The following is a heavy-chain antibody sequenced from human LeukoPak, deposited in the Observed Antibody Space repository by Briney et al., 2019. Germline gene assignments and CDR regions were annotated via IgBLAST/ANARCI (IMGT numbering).Heavy chain of an antibody. D-gene: IGHD1-26*01. CDR1: GFTFSSYW. CDR2: INSDGSST. Sequence: GGSLRLSCAAPGFTFSSYWMHWVRQAPGKGLVWVSRINSDGSSTSYADSVKGRFTISRDNAKNTLYLQMNSLRAEDTAVYYCARDRGAGIVGAVDYWGRGTLVTVSS. CDR3: ARDRGAGIVGAVDY. J-gene: IGHJ4*02. V-gene: IGHV3-74*01.